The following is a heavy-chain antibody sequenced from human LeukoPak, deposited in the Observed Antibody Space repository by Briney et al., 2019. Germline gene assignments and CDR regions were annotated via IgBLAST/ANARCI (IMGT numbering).Heavy chain of an antibody. D-gene: IGHD7-27*01. Sequence: AASVKVSCKASGYTFTSYGISWVRQAPGQGLEWMGWISAYNGNTNYAQKLQGRVTMTTDTSTSTAYMELRSLRSDDTAVYYCASLTGGGNYYYYYMDVWGKGTTVTASS. CDR1: GYTFTSYG. CDR3: ASLTGGGNYYYYYMDV. CDR2: ISAYNGNT. J-gene: IGHJ6*03. V-gene: IGHV1-18*01.